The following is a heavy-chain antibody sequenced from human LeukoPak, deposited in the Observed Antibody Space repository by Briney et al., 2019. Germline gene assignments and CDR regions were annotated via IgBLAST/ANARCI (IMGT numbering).Heavy chain of an antibody. CDR1: GFTFSSYA. V-gene: IGHV3-23*01. Sequence: GGSLRLSCAASGFTFSSYAMSWVRQAPGKGLEWVSGISSSGSGGSTYYADSVKGRFTISRDNSKNTLCLQINSVRAEDTAVYYCARAYSSSWYDFWGQGTLVTVSS. CDR3: ARAYSSSWYDF. CDR2: ISSSGSGGST. J-gene: IGHJ5*01. D-gene: IGHD6-13*01.